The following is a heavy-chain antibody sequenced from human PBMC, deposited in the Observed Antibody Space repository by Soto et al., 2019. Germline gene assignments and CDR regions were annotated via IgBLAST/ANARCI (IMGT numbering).Heavy chain of an antibody. Sequence: EVQLLESGGGWLQPGGSLRLSCAESGFTFSSYAMSWVRQSPGKGLEWVSAISGSGGSTYYADSVKGRFTISRDNSKNTLYLQMNRLRAEDTAVYYCAKRRSSSWWAFDYWGQGTLVTVSS. V-gene: IGHV3-23*01. D-gene: IGHD6-13*01. CDR2: ISGSGGST. CDR3: AKRRSSSWWAFDY. J-gene: IGHJ4*02. CDR1: GFTFSSYA.